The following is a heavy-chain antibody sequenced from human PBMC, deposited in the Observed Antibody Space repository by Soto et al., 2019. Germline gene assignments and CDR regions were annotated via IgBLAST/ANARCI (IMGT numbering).Heavy chain of an antibody. V-gene: IGHV1-2*02. CDR2: INPSSGGT. D-gene: IGHD3-9*01. J-gene: IGHJ6*02. CDR3: ASLNYDILTGYKDYYYGMDV. Sequence: WASVKVSCKASGYPLTAKYLHWVRQAPGQGLEWMGWINPSSGGTKEAQKFQGRVTITADKSTSTAYMELSSLRSEDTAVYYCASLNYDILTGYKDYYYGMDVWGQGTTVTVSS. CDR1: GYPLTAKY.